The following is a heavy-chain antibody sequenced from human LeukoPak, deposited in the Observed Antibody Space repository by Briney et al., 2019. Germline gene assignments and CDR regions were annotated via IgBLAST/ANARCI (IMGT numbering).Heavy chain of an antibody. CDR3: ATSPLAYCGGDCYNLAAFDI. Sequence: SETLSLTCTVSGGSISSYYWSWIRQPPGKGLEWIGYIYYSGSTNYNPSLKSRVTISVDTSKNQFSLKLSSVTAADTAVYYYATSPLAYCGGDCYNLAAFDIWGQGTMVTVSS. D-gene: IGHD2-21*01. J-gene: IGHJ3*02. V-gene: IGHV4-59*01. CDR1: GGSISSYY. CDR2: IYYSGST.